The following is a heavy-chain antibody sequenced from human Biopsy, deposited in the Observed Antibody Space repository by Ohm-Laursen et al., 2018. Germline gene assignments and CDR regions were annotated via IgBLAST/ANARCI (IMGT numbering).Heavy chain of an antibody. CDR2: IDSMFGTT. CDR1: GGTFSSFG. Sequence: SSVKVSCKASGGTFSSFGISWVRQAPGQGLEWMGEIDSMFGTTNYAQTFQGRVTITADESTSTAYMEVSSLRSEDTAVYYCAKRGVERGRPLAYWGQGTLVTVSS. CDR3: AKRGVERGRPLAY. D-gene: IGHD1-1*01. V-gene: IGHV1-69*01. J-gene: IGHJ4*02.